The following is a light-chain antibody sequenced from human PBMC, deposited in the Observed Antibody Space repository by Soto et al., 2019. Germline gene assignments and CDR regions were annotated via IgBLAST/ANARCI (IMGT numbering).Light chain of an antibody. V-gene: IGKV1-5*03. CDR3: QQTDDFPLT. CDR2: KAS. Sequence: EIQMTQTPSTLSGSVGDRVTISCRASQTISSWLAWYQQKPGKAPKLLIYKASTLKSGVPSRFSGSGFGTDFTLSISSLQPEDSASYFCQQTDDFPLTFG. CDR1: QTISSW. J-gene: IGKJ4*01.